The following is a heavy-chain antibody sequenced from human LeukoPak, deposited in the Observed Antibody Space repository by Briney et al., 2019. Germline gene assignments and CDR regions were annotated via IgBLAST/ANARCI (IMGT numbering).Heavy chain of an antibody. Sequence: PGGSLRLSCAASGFTLSNYAMNWVRQTPGKGLEWVSGIRESGGGTYYADSVKGRFTISRDSPKNTLYLQMNSLRAEDTAVYFCAKRGVVIRVVLVGFHKEAYYFDSWGQGALVTVSS. V-gene: IGHV3-23*01. CDR2: IRESGGGT. D-gene: IGHD3-10*01. J-gene: IGHJ4*02. CDR1: GFTLSNYA. CDR3: AKRGVVIRVVLVGFHKEAYYFDS.